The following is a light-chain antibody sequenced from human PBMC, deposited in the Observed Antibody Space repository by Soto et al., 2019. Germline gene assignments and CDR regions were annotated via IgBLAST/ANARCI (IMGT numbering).Light chain of an antibody. CDR1: SSDVGAYNY. J-gene: IGLJ1*01. CDR3: NSYTSSNTFVV. Sequence: QSALTQPASVSGSPGQSITISCTGTSSDVGAYNYVSWYQQHPGKAPKLMIYEVSNRPPGVSNRFSGSKSGNTASLTISGLQAEDEADYYCNSYTSSNTFVVFGTGTKLTVL. CDR2: EVS. V-gene: IGLV2-14*01.